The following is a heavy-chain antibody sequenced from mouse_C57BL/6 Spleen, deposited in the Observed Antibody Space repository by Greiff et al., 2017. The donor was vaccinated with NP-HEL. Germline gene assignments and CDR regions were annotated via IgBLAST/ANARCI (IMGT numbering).Heavy chain of an antibody. CDR1: GYAFSSSW. V-gene: IGHV1-82*01. Sequence: QVQLQQSGPELVKPGASVKISCKASGYAFSSSWMNWVKQRPGKGLEWIGRIYPGDGDTNYNGKFKGKATLTADKSSSTAYMQLSSLTSEDSAVYFCAKQLRLRGFAYWGQGTLVTVSA. CDR3: AKQLRLRGFAY. J-gene: IGHJ3*01. D-gene: IGHD3-2*02. CDR2: IYPGDGDT.